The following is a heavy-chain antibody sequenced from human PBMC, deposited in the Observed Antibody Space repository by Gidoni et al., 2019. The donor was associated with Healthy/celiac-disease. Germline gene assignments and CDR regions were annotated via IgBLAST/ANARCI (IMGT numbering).Heavy chain of an antibody. CDR2: IYTSGST. J-gene: IGHJ6*02. CDR3: ARERSVVTAIAYYYGMDV. D-gene: IGHD2-21*02. CDR1: GGSISSGSYY. V-gene: IGHV4-61*02. Sequence: QVQLQESGPGLVKPSQTLSLTCTVSGGSISSGSYYWSWIRQPAGKGLEWIGRIYTSGSTNYNPSLKSRVTISVDTSKNQFSLKLSSVTAADTAVYYCARERSVVTAIAYYYGMDVWGQGTTVTVSS.